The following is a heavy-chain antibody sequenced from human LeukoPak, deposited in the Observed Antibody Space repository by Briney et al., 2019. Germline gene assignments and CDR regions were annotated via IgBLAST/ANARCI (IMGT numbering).Heavy chain of an antibody. CDR3: ARDFYDSSGYSAPGDY. CDR1: GFTFSSYG. V-gene: IGHV3-33*01. Sequence: VRSLRLSCAATGFTFSSYGMHWVRQAPGKGLEWVAVIWYDGSNKYYADSVKGRFTISRDNSKNTLYLQMNSLRAEDTAVYYCARDFYDSSGYSAPGDYWGQGTLVTVSS. D-gene: IGHD3-22*01. J-gene: IGHJ4*02. CDR2: IWYDGSNK.